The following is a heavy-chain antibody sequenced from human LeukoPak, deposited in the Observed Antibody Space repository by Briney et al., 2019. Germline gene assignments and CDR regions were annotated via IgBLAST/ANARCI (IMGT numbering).Heavy chain of an antibody. CDR1: GFTFSSYA. V-gene: IGHV3-64D*06. J-gene: IGHJ4*02. CDR3: VKGAYMALYYFDY. Sequence: GGSLRPSCSASGFTFSSYAMHWVRQAPGKGLEYVSAISSNGGSTYYADSVKGRFTISRDNSKNTLYLQMSGLRAEDTAVYYCVKGAYMALYYFDYWGQGTLVTVSS. CDR2: ISSNGGST. D-gene: IGHD2-2*02.